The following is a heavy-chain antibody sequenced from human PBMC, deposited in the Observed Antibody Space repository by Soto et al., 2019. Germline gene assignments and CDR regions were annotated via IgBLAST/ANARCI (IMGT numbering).Heavy chain of an antibody. Sequence: PGGSLRLSCAASGFTFSSYAMSWVRQAPGKGLEWVSAISGSGGSTYYADSVKGRFTISRDNSKNALYLQMNSLRAEDTAVYYCAKDLDSSSWPFDYWGQGTLVTVSS. CDR1: GFTFSSYA. J-gene: IGHJ4*02. D-gene: IGHD6-13*01. V-gene: IGHV3-23*01. CDR3: AKDLDSSSWPFDY. CDR2: ISGSGGST.